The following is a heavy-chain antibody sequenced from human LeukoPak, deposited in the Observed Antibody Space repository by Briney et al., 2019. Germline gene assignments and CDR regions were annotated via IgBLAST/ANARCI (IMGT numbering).Heavy chain of an antibody. CDR3: ATSPTAMVNGWYFDY. CDR1: GFTFSSYA. CDR2: ISSSGGST. Sequence: PGGSLRLSCAASGFTFSSYAMSWVRQAPGKGLEWVSAISSSGGSTYYADSVKGRFTISRHNSKNTLYLQMNSLRAEDAAVYYCATSPTAMVNGWYFDYWGQGTLVTVSS. D-gene: IGHD5-18*01. V-gene: IGHV3-23*01. J-gene: IGHJ4*02.